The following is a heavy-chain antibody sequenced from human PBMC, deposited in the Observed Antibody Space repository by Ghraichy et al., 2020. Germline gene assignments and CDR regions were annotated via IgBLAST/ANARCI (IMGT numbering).Heavy chain of an antibody. J-gene: IGHJ6*02. D-gene: IGHD3-10*01. V-gene: IGHV4-31*11. CDR2: IFYSGNS. CDR1: GVSIINGGFR. Sequence: SETLSLTCAVSGVSIINGGFRWTWIRQRPGQGLEWIGDIFYSGNSYYNPYLQSRLTMSVDTSKNQFSLKLRSVTAADTAVYYCARDGAYYLFGMDVWGQGTTVTVSS. CDR3: ARDGAYYLFGMDV.